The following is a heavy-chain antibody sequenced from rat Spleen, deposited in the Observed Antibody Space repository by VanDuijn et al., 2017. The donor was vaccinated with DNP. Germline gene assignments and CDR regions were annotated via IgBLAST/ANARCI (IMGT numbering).Heavy chain of an antibody. CDR1: GFTFSTAW. V-gene: IGHV6-6*01. CDR2: IKAKSNNYAT. D-gene: IGHD1-1*01. Sequence: EVQVLESRGGLVQPGNSLKLSCATSGFTFSTAWMYWYRQFPEKLLEWVARIKAKSNNYATDYTESVKRRFTISREDSKSSIYLQMNNLKEEDTAIYYCAWSYYSGGDYWGQGVMVTVSS. CDR3: AWSYYSGGDY. J-gene: IGHJ2*01.